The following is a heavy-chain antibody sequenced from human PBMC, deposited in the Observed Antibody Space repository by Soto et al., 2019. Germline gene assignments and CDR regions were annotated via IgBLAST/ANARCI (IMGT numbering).Heavy chain of an antibody. CDR1: GFTFSSYA. CDR3: ANTGITYYYDSSGYYGHDY. J-gene: IGHJ4*02. D-gene: IGHD3-22*01. Sequence: GGSLRLSCAASGFTFSSYAMSWVRQAPGKGLEWVSAISGSGVSTYYADSVKGRFTISRDNSKNTLYLQMNSLRAEDTAVYYCANTGITYYYDSSGYYGHDYWGQGTLVTVSS. CDR2: ISGSGVST. V-gene: IGHV3-23*01.